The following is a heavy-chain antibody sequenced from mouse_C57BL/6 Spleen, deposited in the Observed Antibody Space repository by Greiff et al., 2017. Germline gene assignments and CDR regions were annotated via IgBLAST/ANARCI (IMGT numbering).Heavy chain of an antibody. J-gene: IGHJ4*01. CDR3: ARQGLYYAMDY. V-gene: IGHV1-66*01. D-gene: IGHD3-3*01. Sequence: VQLQQSGPELVKPGASVKISCKASGYSFTSYYIHWVKQRPGQGLEWIGWIYPGSGNTKYNEKFKGKATLTADTSSSTAYMQLSSLTSEDSAVYYCARQGLYYAMDYWGQGTSVTVSS. CDR2: IYPGSGNT. CDR1: GYSFTSYY.